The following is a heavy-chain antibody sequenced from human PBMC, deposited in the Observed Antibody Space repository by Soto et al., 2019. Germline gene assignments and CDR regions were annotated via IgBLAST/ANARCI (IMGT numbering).Heavy chain of an antibody. Sequence: SETLSLTCTVSGGSSSSSTYYWSWIRQPPGKGLEWIVNIYYSGRTYYNPSLNSRFTISVETSKNQFSLNLSSVTAADTAVYSCARPVPRGEKDNWFDPWGQGTLVTVSS. CDR3: ARPVPRGEKDNWFDP. V-gene: IGHV4-39*01. J-gene: IGHJ5*02. CDR2: IYYSGRT. CDR1: GGSSSSSTYY. D-gene: IGHD3-16*01.